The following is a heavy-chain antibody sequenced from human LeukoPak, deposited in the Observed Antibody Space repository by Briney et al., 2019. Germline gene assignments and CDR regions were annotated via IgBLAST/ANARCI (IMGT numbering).Heavy chain of an antibody. V-gene: IGHV3-30-3*01. CDR3: ARSMDYYDSSGFSFDY. CDR1: GFTFSSYA. J-gene: IGHJ4*02. Sequence: GRSLRLSCAASGFTFSSYAMHWVRQAPGKGLEWVAVISYDGSNKYYADSVKGRFTISRDNSKNTLYLQMNSLRAEDTAVYYCARSMDYYDSSGFSFDYWGQGTLVTVSS. D-gene: IGHD3-22*01. CDR2: ISYDGSNK.